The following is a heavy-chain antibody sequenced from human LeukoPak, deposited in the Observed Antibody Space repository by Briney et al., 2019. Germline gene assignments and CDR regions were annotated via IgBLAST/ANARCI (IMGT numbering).Heavy chain of an antibody. J-gene: IGHJ3*02. D-gene: IGHD2-2*01. CDR1: AFSFGTSW. Sequence: GGSLRLSCAASAFSFGTSWMSWVRQAPGKGLEWLTNIYVDGIEKYYVGSMKGRFTISRDNAKNSLYLQMDSLTVEDRAVYYCARTVVEVRGASDVFDIWGQETMVTVSS. CDR3: ARTVVEVRGASDVFDI. V-gene: IGHV3-7*01. CDR2: IYVDGIEK.